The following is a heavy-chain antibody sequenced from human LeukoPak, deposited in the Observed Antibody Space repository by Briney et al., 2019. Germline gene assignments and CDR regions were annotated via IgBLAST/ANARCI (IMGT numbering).Heavy chain of an antibody. V-gene: IGHV4-59*08. CDR1: GGSVSNYY. CDR2: IYYSGRT. CDR3: ARQASWLPYFDL. J-gene: IGHJ2*01. D-gene: IGHD5-12*01. Sequence: SETLSLTCTVSGGSVSNYYWSWIRQFPGKGLEWIAYIYYSGRTNYNPSLKSRVTISVDTAENQFSLKLSSVTAADTALYFCARQASWLPYFDLWGRGTLVGVSS.